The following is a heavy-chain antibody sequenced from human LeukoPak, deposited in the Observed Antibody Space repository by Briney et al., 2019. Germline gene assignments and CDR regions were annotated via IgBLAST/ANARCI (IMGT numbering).Heavy chain of an antibody. V-gene: IGHV3-23*01. CDR3: ARDPGTLATYFDY. D-gene: IGHD6-13*01. CDR1: GFTFSSFA. CDR2: ISDSGAST. J-gene: IGHJ4*02. Sequence: GGSLRLSCAASGFTFSSFAMSWVRQAPGKGLEWVSGISDSGASTYYPDSVKGRFTISRDNSKNMLYLQMNSLRAEDTAIYYCARDPGTLATYFDYWGPGTLVTVSS.